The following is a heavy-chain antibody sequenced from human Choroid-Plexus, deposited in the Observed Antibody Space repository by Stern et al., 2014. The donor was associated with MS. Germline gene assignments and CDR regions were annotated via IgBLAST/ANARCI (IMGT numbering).Heavy chain of an antibody. CDR2: GTYDVSNK. CDR1: GFTFGSCA. J-gene: IGHJ5*02. Sequence: VQLVESGGGVVQPGRPLRLSCVASGFTFGSCAMDWVRQAPGKGLEGVAGGTYDVSNKDYAAYVTRRLAISKYNSQNPLYMQMSSLRPEDTAVYYCAKDRHYFTYFFDHWGQGSLVTVSS. D-gene: IGHD2/OR15-2a*01. CDR3: AKDRHYFTYFFDH. V-gene: IGHV3-30*18.